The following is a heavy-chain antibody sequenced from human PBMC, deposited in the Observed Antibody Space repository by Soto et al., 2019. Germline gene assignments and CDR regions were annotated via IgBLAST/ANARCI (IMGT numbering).Heavy chain of an antibody. J-gene: IGHJ4*02. D-gene: IGHD2-21*02. CDR1: GYTFTGYY. CDR3: ARSPGGVVTAMYYFDY. Sequence: QVQLVQSGAEVKKPGASVKVSCKASGYTFTGYYMHWVRQAPGQGLEWMGWINPNSGGTNYAQKFQGWVTMTXXTXIXKAYMELSRLRSDDTAVYYCARSPGGVVTAMYYFDYWGQGTLVTVSS. CDR2: INPNSGGT. V-gene: IGHV1-2*04.